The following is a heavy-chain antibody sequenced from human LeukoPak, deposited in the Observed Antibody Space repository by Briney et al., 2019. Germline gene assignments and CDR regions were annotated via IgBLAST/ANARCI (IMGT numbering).Heavy chain of an antibody. CDR2: INPNSGGT. CDR3: ARYSGYDLNWFDP. CDR1: GYTFTGYY. J-gene: IGHJ5*02. Sequence: ASVKVSCRASGYTFTGYYMHWVRQAPGQGLEWMGWINPNSGGTNYAQKFQGRVTMTRDTSISTAYMELSRLRSDDTAVYYCARYSGYDLNWFDPWGQGTLVTVSS. V-gene: IGHV1-2*02. D-gene: IGHD5-12*01.